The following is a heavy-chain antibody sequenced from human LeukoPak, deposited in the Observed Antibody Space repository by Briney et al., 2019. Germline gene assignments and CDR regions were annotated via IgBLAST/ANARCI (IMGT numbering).Heavy chain of an antibody. D-gene: IGHD6-6*01. CDR1: GFAFSSYS. CDR2: ISSSSSYI. CDR3: ARLREQLAPFDY. Sequence: PGGSLRLSCAASGFAFSSYSMNWVRRAPGKGLEWVSSISSSSSYIYYADSVKGRFTISRDNAKNSLYLQMNSLRAEDTAVYYCARLREQLAPFDYWGQGTLVTVSS. J-gene: IGHJ4*02. V-gene: IGHV3-21*01.